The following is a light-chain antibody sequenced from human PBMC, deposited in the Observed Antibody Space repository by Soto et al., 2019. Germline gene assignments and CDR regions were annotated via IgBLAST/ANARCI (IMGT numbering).Light chain of an antibody. J-gene: IGKJ5*01. CDR1: QSAPSSN. V-gene: IGKV3D-15*01. CDR2: DAS. CDR3: ERSHSWPIR. Sequence: TKSPGTLSLSRGGIDTLSCRTSQSAPSSNLAWYQQKPGQAPRLLIYDASSRPTDIPARFSVSVSGTEFPLTSSNLQSEDFAVHICERSHSWPIRFGQGTRLEIK.